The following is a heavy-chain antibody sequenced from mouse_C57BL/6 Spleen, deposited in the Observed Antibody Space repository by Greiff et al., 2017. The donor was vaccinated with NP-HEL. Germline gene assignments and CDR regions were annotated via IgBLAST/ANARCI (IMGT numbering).Heavy chain of an antibody. CDR2: ISDGGSYT. CDR3: ARGGTGSHFDY. CDR1: GFTFSSYA. J-gene: IGHJ2*01. Sequence: EVQGVESGGGLVKPGGSLKLSCAASGFTFSSYAMSWVRQTPEKRLEWVATISDGGSYTYYPDNVKGRFTISRDNAKNNLYLQMSHLKSEDTAMYYCARGGTGSHFDYWGQGTTLTVSS. V-gene: IGHV5-4*01. D-gene: IGHD4-1*01.